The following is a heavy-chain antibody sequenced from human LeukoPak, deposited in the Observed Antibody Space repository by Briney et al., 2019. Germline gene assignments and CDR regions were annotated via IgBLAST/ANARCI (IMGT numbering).Heavy chain of an antibody. CDR2: IKSKTDGGTT. Sequence: GGSLRLSCAASGFTFTNAWMNWVRQAPGKGLEWVGRIKSKTDGGTTDYAAPVKGRFTISRDDSKNTLYLQMNSLKTEDTAVYYCTTKNTIFGVVIDDYWGQGTLVTVSS. V-gene: IGHV3-15*07. CDR3: TTKNTIFGVVIDDY. D-gene: IGHD3-3*01. J-gene: IGHJ4*02. CDR1: GFTFTNAW.